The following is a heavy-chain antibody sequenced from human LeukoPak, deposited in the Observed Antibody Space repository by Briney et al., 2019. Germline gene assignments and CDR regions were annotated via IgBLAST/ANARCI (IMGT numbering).Heavy chain of an antibody. CDR1: GGSFSGYY. CDR3: ARSLVRSGWYRNAYFDY. J-gene: IGHJ4*02. CDR2: INHSGST. Sequence: SSETLSLTCAVYGGSFSGYYWSWIRQPPGKGLEWIGEINHSGSTNYNPSLKSRVTISVDTSKNQFSLKLSSVTAADTAVYYCARSLVRSGWYRNAYFDYWGQGTLVTVSS. V-gene: IGHV4-34*01. D-gene: IGHD6-19*01.